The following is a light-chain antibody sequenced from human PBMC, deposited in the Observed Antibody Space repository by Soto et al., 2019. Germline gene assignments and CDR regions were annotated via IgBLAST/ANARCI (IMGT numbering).Light chain of an antibody. CDR2: EVS. Sequence: QSALTQPASVSGSPGQSITISCTGTSSDVGGYNYVSWYQQYPDKAPKLMIYEVSNRPSGVSDRFSASKSGNTASLTISGLKAEDEAEYYCSSVATSSTQVFGGGTKLTVL. V-gene: IGLV2-14*01. CDR3: SSVATSSTQV. J-gene: IGLJ2*01. CDR1: SSDVGGYNY.